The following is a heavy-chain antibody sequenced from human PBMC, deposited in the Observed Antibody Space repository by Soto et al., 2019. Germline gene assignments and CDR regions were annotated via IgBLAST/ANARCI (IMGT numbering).Heavy chain of an antibody. D-gene: IGHD3-22*01. J-gene: IGHJ4*02. V-gene: IGHV3-30-3*01. CDR1: GFTFSSYA. Sequence: GGSLRLSCAASGFTFSSYAMHWVRQAPGKGLEWVAVISYDGSNKYYADSVKGRFTISRDNSKNTLYLQMNSLRAEDTAVYYCARDSYYDSSGYYSWEFDCWGQGTLVTAPQ. CDR2: ISYDGSNK. CDR3: ARDSYYDSSGYYSWEFDC.